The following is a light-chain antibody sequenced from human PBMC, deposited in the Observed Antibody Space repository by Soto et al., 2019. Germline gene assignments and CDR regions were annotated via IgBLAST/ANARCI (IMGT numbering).Light chain of an antibody. Sequence: ESVWPQSPGTLSLSRVELATLSCRASQSFRGLLAWYQQKPGQAPRLLIYAAYNRATGIPPRFSGSGSGTDFTLTISSLEPEDSAVYYCQQRHMWPITFGQGTRLEIK. CDR3: QQRHMWPIT. V-gene: IGKV3-11*01. J-gene: IGKJ5*01. CDR1: QSFRGL. CDR2: AAY.